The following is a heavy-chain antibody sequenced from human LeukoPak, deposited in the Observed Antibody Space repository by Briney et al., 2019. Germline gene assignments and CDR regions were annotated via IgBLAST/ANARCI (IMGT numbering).Heavy chain of an antibody. J-gene: IGHJ4*02. CDR3: AKDPAGAGYFDY. CDR2: ISGSGGST. Sequence: GGSLRLSCATSGFTFSSYAMSWVRQAPGKGLEWVSAISGSGGSTYYADSVKGRFTISRDNSKNTLYLQMNSLRAEDTAVYYCAKDPAGAGYFDYWGQGTLVTVSS. CDR1: GFTFSSYA. V-gene: IGHV3-23*01.